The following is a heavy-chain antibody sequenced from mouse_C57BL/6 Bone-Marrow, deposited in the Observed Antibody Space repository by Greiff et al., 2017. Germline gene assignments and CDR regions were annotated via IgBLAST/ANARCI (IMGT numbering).Heavy chain of an antibody. CDR2: IHPNSGST. CDR3: ASYDGYKGAWFAY. D-gene: IGHD2-3*01. V-gene: IGHV1-64*01. J-gene: IGHJ3*01. Sequence: VQLQQPGAELVKPGASVKLSCKASGYTFTSYWMHWVKQRPGQGLEWIGMIHPNSGSTNYNEKFKSKATLTVDKSSSTAYMQLSSLTSEDSAVYYCASYDGYKGAWFAYWGQGTLVTVSA. CDR1: GYTFTSYW.